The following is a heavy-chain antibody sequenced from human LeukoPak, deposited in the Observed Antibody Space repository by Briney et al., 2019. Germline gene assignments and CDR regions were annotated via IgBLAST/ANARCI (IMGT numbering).Heavy chain of an antibody. CDR2: IKQDGSEK. Sequence: GGSLRLSCAASGFTFSSYWMSWVRQAPGKGLEWVANIKQDGSEKYYVDSVKGRFTISRDNAKNSLYLQMNSLRAEDTALYYCAKVDGYSSGPCDYWGQGTLVTVSS. J-gene: IGHJ4*02. V-gene: IGHV3-7*03. CDR3: AKVDGYSSGPCDY. D-gene: IGHD6-19*01. CDR1: GFTFSSYW.